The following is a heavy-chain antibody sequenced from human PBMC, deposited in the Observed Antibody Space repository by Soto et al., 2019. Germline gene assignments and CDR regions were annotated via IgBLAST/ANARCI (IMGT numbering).Heavy chain of an antibody. J-gene: IGHJ6*02. CDR1: GFRISNYF. Sequence: GSLRLSCVGSGFRISNYFMSLVRQAPGKGLEWVANIKEDGSEKYYVESVKGRFTISRDNAKNSLYLQVNSLRDEDTAVYYCARPRFRGMDVWGQGTPVTV. V-gene: IGHV3-7*03. CDR2: IKEDGSEK. D-gene: IGHD3-10*01. CDR3: ARPRFRGMDV.